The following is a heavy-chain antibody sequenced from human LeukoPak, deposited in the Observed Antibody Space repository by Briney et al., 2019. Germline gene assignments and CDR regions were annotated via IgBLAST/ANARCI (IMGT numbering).Heavy chain of an antibody. CDR3: ARQLGPNDAFDI. CDR2: IGTAGDT. CDR1: GFTFSSYD. J-gene: IGHJ3*02. D-gene: IGHD5-24*01. V-gene: IGHV3-13*01. Sequence: PGRSLRLSCAASGFTFSSYDMHWVRQATGKGLEWVSAIGTAGDTYYPGSVKGRFTISRENAKNSLYLQMNSLRAGDTAVYYCARQLGPNDAFDIWGQGTMVTVSS.